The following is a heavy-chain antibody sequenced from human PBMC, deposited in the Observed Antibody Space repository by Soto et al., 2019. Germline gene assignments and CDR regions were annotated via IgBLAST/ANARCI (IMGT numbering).Heavy chain of an antibody. D-gene: IGHD2-15*01. CDR1: GFTVSSNY. CDR2: IYSGGST. Sequence: EVQLVESGGGLVQPGGSLRLSCAASGFTVSSNYMSWVRQAPGKGLECVSVIYSGGSTSYADSVKARFTISRHISKNTLYLQMTSLRPEDTAVYYCSVGDFDYWGQGTLVSVSS. J-gene: IGHJ4*02. V-gene: IGHV3-53*04. CDR3: SVGDFDY.